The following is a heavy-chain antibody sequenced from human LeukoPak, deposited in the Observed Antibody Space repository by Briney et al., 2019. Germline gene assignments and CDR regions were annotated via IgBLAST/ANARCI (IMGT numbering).Heavy chain of an antibody. D-gene: IGHD3-22*01. Sequence: SETLSLTCTVSGGSISSYYWSWIRQPAGEGLEWIGRIYTSGSTNYNPSLKSRVTMSVDTSKNQFSLKLSSVTAADTAVYYCARDLHYHDSSGYYYSDAFDIWGQGTMVTVSS. V-gene: IGHV4-4*07. CDR3: ARDLHYHDSSGYYYSDAFDI. CDR1: GGSISSYY. CDR2: IYTSGST. J-gene: IGHJ3*02.